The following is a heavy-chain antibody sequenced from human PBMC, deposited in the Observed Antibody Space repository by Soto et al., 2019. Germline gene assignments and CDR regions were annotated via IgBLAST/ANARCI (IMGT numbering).Heavy chain of an antibody. V-gene: IGHV4-59*01. J-gene: IGHJ6*02. CDR2: IYYSGST. D-gene: IGHD6-19*01. CDR1: GGSISSYY. Sequence: SETLSLICTVSGGSISSYYWSWIRQPPGKGLEWIGYIYYSGSTNYNPSLKSRVTISVDTSKNQFSLKLSSVTAADTAVYYCARLLGVDTYRSGRHYYSGMDVWGQGTTVTVSS. CDR3: ARLLGVDTYRSGRHYYSGMDV.